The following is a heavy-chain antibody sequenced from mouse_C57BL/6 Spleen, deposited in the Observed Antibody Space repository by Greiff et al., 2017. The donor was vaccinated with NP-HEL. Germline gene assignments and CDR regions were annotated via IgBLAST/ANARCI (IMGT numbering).Heavy chain of an antibody. CDR2: IYPGDGDT. CDR3: ARLGGGYFDV. J-gene: IGHJ1*03. Sequence: QVQLQQSGPELVKPGASVKISCKASGYAFSSSWMNWVKQRPGKGLEWIGRIYPGDGDTNYNGKFKGKATLTADKSSRTAYMQLSSLTSEDSAVYFCARLGGGYFDVWGTGTTVTVSS. V-gene: IGHV1-82*01. CDR1: GYAFSSSW.